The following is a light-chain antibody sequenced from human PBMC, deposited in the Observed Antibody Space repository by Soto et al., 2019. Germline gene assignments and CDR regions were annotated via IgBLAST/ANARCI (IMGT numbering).Light chain of an antibody. V-gene: IGKV3-11*01. J-gene: IGKJ2*01. Sequence: EIVLTQSRATLSLSPGERATLSCRASQSVSSNLAWYQQKLGQAPRLLIYDAFNRATGIPARFSGSGSGTDFTLTSSNLYPEDVAVYYYQQRRSRLTFGQGTKLEIK. CDR3: QQRRSRLT. CDR2: DAF. CDR1: QSVSSN.